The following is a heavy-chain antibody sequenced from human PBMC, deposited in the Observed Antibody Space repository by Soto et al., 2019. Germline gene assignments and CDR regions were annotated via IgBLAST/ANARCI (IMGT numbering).Heavy chain of an antibody. V-gene: IGHV4-34*01. J-gene: IGHJ4*02. D-gene: IGHD3-9*01. Sequence: QVQLQQWGAGLLKPSETLSLTCAVYGGSFSGYYWSWIRQPPGKGLEWIGEINHSGSTNYNPSLKSRVTISVDTSKNQFSLKLSSVTAADTAVYYCARGYYDILTGYYHDYWGQGTLVTVSS. CDR3: ARGYYDILTGYYHDY. CDR2: INHSGST. CDR1: GGSFSGYY.